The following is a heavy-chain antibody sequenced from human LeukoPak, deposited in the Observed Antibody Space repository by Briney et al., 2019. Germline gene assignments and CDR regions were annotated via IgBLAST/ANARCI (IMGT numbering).Heavy chain of an antibody. Sequence: SETLSLTCTVSGGSISSYYWSWIRQPPGKGLEWIGYIYYSGSTNYNPSLKSRVTISVDTSKNQFSLKLSSVTAADTAMYFCARSSLAVYFDYWGQGTLVTVSS. CDR1: GGSISSYY. V-gene: IGHV4-59*01. CDR2: IYYSGST. D-gene: IGHD6-19*01. CDR3: ARSSLAVYFDY. J-gene: IGHJ4*02.